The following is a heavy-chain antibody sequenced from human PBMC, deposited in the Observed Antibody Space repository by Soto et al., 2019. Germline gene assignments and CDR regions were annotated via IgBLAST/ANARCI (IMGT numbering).Heavy chain of an antibody. Sequence: SETLSLTCTVSGGSISSYYWSWIRQPPGKGLEWIGYIYYSGSTNYNPSLKSRVTISVDTSKNQFSLKLSSVTAADTAVYYCAREGYIGSSWPGLYYFDYWGQGTLVTVSS. CDR3: AREGYIGSSWPGLYYFDY. CDR2: IYYSGST. CDR1: GGSISSYY. V-gene: IGHV4-59*12. D-gene: IGHD6-13*01. J-gene: IGHJ4*02.